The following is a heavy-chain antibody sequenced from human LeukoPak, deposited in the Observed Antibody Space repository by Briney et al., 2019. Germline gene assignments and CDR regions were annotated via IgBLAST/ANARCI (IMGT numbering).Heavy chain of an antibody. CDR1: GGSFSGYY. Sequence: PSETLSLTCAVYGGSFSGYYWSWIRQPPGKGLEWIGEINHSGSTNYNPSLKSRVTISVDTSKNQFSLKLSSVTAADTAVYYCARGFGNGAFDIWGHGTMVTVSS. CDR3: ARGFGNGAFDI. D-gene: IGHD4-23*01. V-gene: IGHV4-34*01. J-gene: IGHJ3*02. CDR2: INHSGST.